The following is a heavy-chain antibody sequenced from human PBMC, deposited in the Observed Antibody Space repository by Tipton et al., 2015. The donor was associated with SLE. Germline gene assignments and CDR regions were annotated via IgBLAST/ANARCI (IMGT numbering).Heavy chain of an antibody. CDR3: ASVYDSSGYTNY. J-gene: IGHJ4*02. CDR2: ISGSGGST. CDR1: GFTFSSYA. Sequence: SLRLSCAASGFTFSSYAMSWVRQAPGKGLEWVSAISGSGGSTYYADSVKGRFTISRDNSKNTLYLQMNSLRAEDTAVYYCASVYDSSGYTNYWGQGTLVTVSS. V-gene: IGHV3-23*01. D-gene: IGHD3-22*01.